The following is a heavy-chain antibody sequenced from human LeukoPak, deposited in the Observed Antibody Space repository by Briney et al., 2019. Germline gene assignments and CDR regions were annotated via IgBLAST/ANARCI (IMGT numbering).Heavy chain of an antibody. D-gene: IGHD2-2*02. CDR2: IRTKANSYAT. CDR1: GFTFSDSA. V-gene: IGHV3-73*01. J-gene: IGHJ4*02. CDR3: TRYCSSTSCYIPI. Sequence: GGSLRLSCAASGFTFSDSALHWVRQASGKGLEWVGRIRTKANSYATTYAASVKGRFTIPRDDSKNTAYLQMNSLKTEDTAVYYCTRYCSSTSCYIPIWGQGSLVTVSS.